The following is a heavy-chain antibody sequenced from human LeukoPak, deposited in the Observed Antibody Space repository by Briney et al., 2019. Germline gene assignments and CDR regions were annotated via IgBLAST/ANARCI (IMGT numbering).Heavy chain of an antibody. J-gene: IGHJ4*02. Sequence: GGSLRLSCAASGFTLSSYGMHWVRQPPGKGLEWVAVVSYDGSNKYYADSVKGRFTISRDNSKNTLYLQMNGLRAEDTAVYYCAKSNDGIVVVPAAAYRHWGQGTLVTVSS. CDR2: VSYDGSNK. V-gene: IGHV3-30*18. D-gene: IGHD2-2*01. CDR3: AKSNDGIVVVPAAAYRH. CDR1: GFTLSSYG.